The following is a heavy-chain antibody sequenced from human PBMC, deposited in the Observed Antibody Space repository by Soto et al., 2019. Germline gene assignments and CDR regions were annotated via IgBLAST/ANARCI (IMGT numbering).Heavy chain of an antibody. Sequence: QVQLQQWGAGLLKPSETLSLTCAVYGGSFSGYSWTWIRQSPGKGLEWIGDINHSGSTNYNPSLKRRVTISVDTSKNQFSLHLSSVTAADTAVYYCARGAPGYWGRGALVTVSS. CDR3: ARGAPGY. CDR2: INHSGST. V-gene: IGHV4-34*01. D-gene: IGHD3-10*01. J-gene: IGHJ4*02. CDR1: GGSFSGYS.